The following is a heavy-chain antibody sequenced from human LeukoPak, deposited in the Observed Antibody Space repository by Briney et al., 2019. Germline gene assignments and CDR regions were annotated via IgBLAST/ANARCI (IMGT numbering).Heavy chain of an antibody. CDR3: AKNGGGTMVRAPMDV. V-gene: IGHV3-23*01. Sequence: GGSLRLSCAASGFTFSSYAMSWVRQAPGKGLEWVSAISGSGGSTYYADSVKGRFTISRDNSKNTLYLQMNSLRAEDTAVYYCAKNGGGTMVRAPMDVWGQGTTVTVSS. D-gene: IGHD3-10*01. J-gene: IGHJ6*02. CDR1: GFTFSSYA. CDR2: ISGSGGST.